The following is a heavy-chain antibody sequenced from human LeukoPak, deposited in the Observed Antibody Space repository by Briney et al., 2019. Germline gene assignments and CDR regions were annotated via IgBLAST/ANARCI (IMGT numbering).Heavy chain of an antibody. D-gene: IGHD3-10*01. V-gene: IGHV3-23*01. CDR1: GFTFSSYA. CDR2: ISGSGGST. Sequence: PGGSMRLSCAASGFTFSSYAMSWVRQAPGKGLEWVSAISGSGGSTYYADSVKGRFTISRDNSKNTLYLQMNSLRAEDTVVYYCATKSVIVLWFGEGLDAFDIWGQGTMVTVSS. J-gene: IGHJ3*02. CDR3: ATKSVIVLWFGEGLDAFDI.